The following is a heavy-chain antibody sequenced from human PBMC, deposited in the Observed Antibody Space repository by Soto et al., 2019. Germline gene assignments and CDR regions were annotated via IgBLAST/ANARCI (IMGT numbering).Heavy chain of an antibody. J-gene: IGHJ4*02. CDR1: GGTISNYY. CDR3: TRVGGYYGDYPNFDY. D-gene: IGHD4-17*01. CDR2: MYYSGST. Sequence: PSETLSLTCTVSGGTISNYYWSWIRQPPGKGLEWMGYMYYSGSTKYNPSLKSRVTIPVGTSKNQFFLKLNSVTAADTAVYYCTRVGGYYGDYPNFDYWGQGTLVTVSS. V-gene: IGHV4-59*01.